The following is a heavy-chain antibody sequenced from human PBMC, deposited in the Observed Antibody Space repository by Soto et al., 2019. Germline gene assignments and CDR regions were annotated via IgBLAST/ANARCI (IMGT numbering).Heavy chain of an antibody. Sequence: QVQLQESGPGLVKPSQTLSLTCTVSGGSISSGDYYWSWIRQPPGKGLEWIGYIYYSGSTYYNPFLKSRVTISVDTSKNQFSLKLSSVTAADTAVYYCARAADYYDSSGYYPFDYWGQGTLVTVSS. CDR1: GGSISSGDYY. CDR2: IYYSGST. J-gene: IGHJ4*02. CDR3: ARAADYYDSSGYYPFDY. V-gene: IGHV4-30-4*01. D-gene: IGHD3-22*01.